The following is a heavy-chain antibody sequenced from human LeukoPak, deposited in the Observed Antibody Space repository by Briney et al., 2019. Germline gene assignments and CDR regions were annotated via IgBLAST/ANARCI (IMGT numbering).Heavy chain of an antibody. CDR1: GYSFTSYW. CDR2: IYLGDSDT. J-gene: IGHJ3*02. D-gene: IGHD6-13*01. CDR3: ARQLAAAGPSRAFDI. Sequence: GESLKISCKGSGYSFTSYWIGWVRQMPGKGLEWMGIIYLGDSDTRYSPSFQGQVTISADKSITTAYLQWISLRASDTAMYYCARQLAAAGPSRAFDIWGQGTMVTVSS. V-gene: IGHV5-51*01.